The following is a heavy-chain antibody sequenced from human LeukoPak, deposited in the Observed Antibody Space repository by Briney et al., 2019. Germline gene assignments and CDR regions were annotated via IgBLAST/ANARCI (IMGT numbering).Heavy chain of an antibody. CDR3: VRLAALRGFYYYMDV. CDR1: GYSISSCYY. CDR2: VYRDGNT. D-gene: IGHD6-25*01. V-gene: IGHV4-38-2*01. J-gene: IGHJ6*03. Sequence: SETLSLTCSVSGYSISSCYYWGWIRQPPGKGLGWVANVYRDGNTYHSPSLESRVTISVDTSKNLFSLKLSSLSAADTAVYYCVRLAALRGFYYYMDVWGKGTAVTVSS.